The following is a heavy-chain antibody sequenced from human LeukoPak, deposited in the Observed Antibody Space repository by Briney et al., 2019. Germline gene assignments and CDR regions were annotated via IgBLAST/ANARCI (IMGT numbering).Heavy chain of an antibody. V-gene: IGHV3-30*03. J-gene: IGHJ4*02. CDR1: GFTFSSYG. D-gene: IGHD4-17*01. CDR3: AREWGYGDPFGFFDY. CDR2: ISYDGSNK. Sequence: GRSLRLSCAASGFTFSSYGMHWVRQAPGKGLEWVAVISYDGSNKYYTDSVKGRFTISRDNSKNTLYLQMNSLRAEDTAVYYCAREWGYGDPFGFFDYWGQGTLVTVSS.